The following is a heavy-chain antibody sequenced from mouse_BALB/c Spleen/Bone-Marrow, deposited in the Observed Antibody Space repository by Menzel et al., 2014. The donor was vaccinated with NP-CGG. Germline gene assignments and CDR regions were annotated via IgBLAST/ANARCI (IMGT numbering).Heavy chain of an antibody. D-gene: IGHD1-1*01. Sequence: VQLQQPGAELVKPGASVKLYCTASGFNIKYTYMHWVKQRPEQGLEWIGRIDPANGNTKYDPKFQGKATITADTSSNTAYLQLSSLTSEDTAVYYCASYYYGSSRFAYWGQGTLVTVSA. CDR1: GFNIKYTY. J-gene: IGHJ3*01. CDR2: IDPANGNT. CDR3: ASYYYGSSRFAY. V-gene: IGHV14-3*02.